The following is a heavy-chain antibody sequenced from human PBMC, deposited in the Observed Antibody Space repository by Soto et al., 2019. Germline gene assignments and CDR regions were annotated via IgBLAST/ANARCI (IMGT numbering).Heavy chain of an antibody. J-gene: IGHJ4*02. V-gene: IGHV3-7*05. D-gene: IGHD5-18*01. CDR3: VTSRGYSYEY. CDR1: GLPFNNYW. CDR2: IRPDGNEQ. Sequence: VQLVESGGDLVQPGGSLRLSCAASGLPFNNYWMSWVRQAPGKGLEWVANIRPDGNEQHYVDSVKGRFIFSRDNARSSVSLQMNTLRVDDTAVYYCVTSRGYSYEYWGQGTLVTVSS.